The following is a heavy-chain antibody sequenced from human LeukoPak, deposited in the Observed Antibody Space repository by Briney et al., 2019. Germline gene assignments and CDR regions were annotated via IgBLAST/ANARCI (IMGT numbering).Heavy chain of an antibody. CDR2: ISSSSSYI. V-gene: IGHV3-21*01. CDR1: GFTFSSYS. CDR3: ARGSHSNKPSYYYMDA. J-gene: IGHJ6*03. Sequence: GGSLRLSCAASGFTFSSYSMNWVRQAPGKGLEWVSSISSSSSYIYYADSVKGRFTISRDNAKNSLYLQMNSLRAEDTAVYYCARGSHSNKPSYYYMDAWGKGTTVTVSS. D-gene: IGHD1-14*01.